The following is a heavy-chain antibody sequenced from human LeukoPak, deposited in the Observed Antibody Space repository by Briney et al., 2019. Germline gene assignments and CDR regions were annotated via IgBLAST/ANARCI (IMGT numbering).Heavy chain of an antibody. V-gene: IGHV3-48*01. CDR2: ISSSSSTI. CDR3: ARARAGGYCSGGSCYSNAFDI. D-gene: IGHD2-15*01. CDR1: GFTFSTYS. J-gene: IGHJ3*02. Sequence: GGSLRLSCAASGFTFSTYSMNWVRQAPGKGLEWVSFISSSSSTIYYADSVKGRFTISRDNAKNSLYLQMNSLRAEDTAVYYCARARAGGYCSGGSCYSNAFDIWGQGTMVTVSS.